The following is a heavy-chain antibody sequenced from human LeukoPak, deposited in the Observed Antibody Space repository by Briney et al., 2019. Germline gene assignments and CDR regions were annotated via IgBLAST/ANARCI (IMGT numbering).Heavy chain of an antibody. J-gene: IGHJ4*02. CDR1: GYTFTSYD. CDR2: MNPNSGNT. Sequence: ASVKVSCKASGYTFTSYDINWVRQATGQGLEWMGWMNPNSGNTGYAQEFQGRVTMTRNTSISTAYMELSSLRSEDTAVYYCASSLNTAMVRAIDYWGQGTLVTVSS. CDR3: ASSLNTAMVRAIDY. V-gene: IGHV1-8*01. D-gene: IGHD5-18*01.